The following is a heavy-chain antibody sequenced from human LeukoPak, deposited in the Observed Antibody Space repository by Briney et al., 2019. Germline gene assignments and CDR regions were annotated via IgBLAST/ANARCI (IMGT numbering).Heavy chain of an antibody. V-gene: IGHV3-73*01. J-gene: IGHJ6*02. CDR3: YWRYCSSTSCLLYGMDV. CDR2: IRSKDNSYAT. D-gene: IGHD2-2*01. Sequence: GRSLKLSCAASGFTFSGSAMHWVRQASGKGLEWVGRIRSKDNSYATAYAASVKGRFTISRDDSKNTAYLQMNSLKTEDTAVYYCYWRYCSSTSCLLYGMDVWGQGTTVTVSS. CDR1: GFTFSGSA.